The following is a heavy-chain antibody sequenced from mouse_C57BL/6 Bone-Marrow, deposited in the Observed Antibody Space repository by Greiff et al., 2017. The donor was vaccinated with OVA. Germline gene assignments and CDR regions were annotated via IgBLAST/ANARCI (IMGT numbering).Heavy chain of an antibody. CDR2: INSDGGST. CDR3: ARHGGLLRAMDY. J-gene: IGHJ4*01. CDR1: EYEFPSHD. D-gene: IGHD1-1*01. Sequence: EVQGVESGGGLVQPGASLKLSCESNEYEFPSHDMSWVRKTPEKRLELVAAINSDGGSTTYPDTMKSRFTISRDNTKKTLYLQMSSLRSEDTALYYCARHGGLLRAMDYWGQGTSVTVSS. V-gene: IGHV5-2*01.